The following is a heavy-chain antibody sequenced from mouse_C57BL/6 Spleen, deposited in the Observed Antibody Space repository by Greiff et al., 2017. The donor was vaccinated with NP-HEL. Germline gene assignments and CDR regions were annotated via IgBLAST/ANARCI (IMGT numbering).Heavy chain of an antibody. CDR2: IHPNSGST. D-gene: IGHD1-1*01. J-gene: IGHJ4*01. CDR1: GYTFTSYW. Sequence: QVQLQQPGAELVKPGASVKLSCKASGYTFTSYWMHWVKQRPGQGLEWIGMIHPNSGSTNYNEKFKSKATLTVDKSSSTAYMQLSSLASEDSAVYDCARDNYGRDAMDYWGQGTSVTVSS. V-gene: IGHV1-64*01. CDR3: ARDNYGRDAMDY.